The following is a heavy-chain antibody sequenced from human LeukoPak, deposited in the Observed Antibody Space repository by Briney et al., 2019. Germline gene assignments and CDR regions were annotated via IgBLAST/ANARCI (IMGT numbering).Heavy chain of an antibody. CDR3: AKVTSWIQLWSLDY. J-gene: IGHJ4*02. CDR1: GFTFSSHG. CDR2: IWYDGSNK. Sequence: PGRSLRLSCAASGFTFSSHGMHWVRQAPGKGLEWVAVIWYDGSNKYYADSVKGRFTISRDNSKNTLYLQMNSLRAEDTAVYYCAKVTSWIQLWSLDYWGQGTLVTVSS. D-gene: IGHD5-18*01. V-gene: IGHV3-33*06.